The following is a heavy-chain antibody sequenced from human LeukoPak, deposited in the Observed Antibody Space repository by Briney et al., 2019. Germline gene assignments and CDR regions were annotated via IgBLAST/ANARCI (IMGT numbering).Heavy chain of an antibody. D-gene: IGHD6-19*01. CDR2: ISYDGSNK. CDR3: AREGIAVTGGDLGDYYYGMVV. V-gene: IGHV3-30*04. CDR1: GFTFSSYA. J-gene: IGHJ6*02. Sequence: PGRSLRLSCAASGFTFSSYAMHWVRQAPGKGLEWVAVISYDGSNKYYADSVKGRFTISRDNSKNTLYLQMNSLRAEDTAVYYCAREGIAVTGGDLGDYYYGMVVRGQGTTLTVSS.